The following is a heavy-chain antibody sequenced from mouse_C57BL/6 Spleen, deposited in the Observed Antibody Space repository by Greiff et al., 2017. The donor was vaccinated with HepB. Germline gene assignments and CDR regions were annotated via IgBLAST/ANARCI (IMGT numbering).Heavy chain of an antibody. CDR2: ISDGGSYT. Sequence: EVQGVESGGGLVKPGGSLKLSCAASGFTFSSYAMSWVRQTPEKRLEWVATISDGGSYTYYPDNVKGRFTISRDNAKNNLYLQMSHLKSEDTAMYYCARDTIYSKGAMDYWGQGTSVTVSS. CDR3: ARDTIYSKGAMDY. CDR1: GFTFSSYA. J-gene: IGHJ4*01. D-gene: IGHD2-5*01. V-gene: IGHV5-4*01.